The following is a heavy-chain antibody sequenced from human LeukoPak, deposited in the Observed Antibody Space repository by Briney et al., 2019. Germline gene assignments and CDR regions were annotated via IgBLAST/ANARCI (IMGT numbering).Heavy chain of an antibody. CDR1: GFTFSNYA. Sequence: GGSLRLSCSASGFTFSNYAVHWVRQAPGKGLEYVSAISSNGGSTYYADSVKGRFSISRDNSKNTLYFQTSSLRAGDTAVYYCVKGTGTKYYYYGMDVWGQGTTVTVSS. D-gene: IGHD3/OR15-3a*01. V-gene: IGHV3-64D*06. J-gene: IGHJ6*02. CDR3: VKGTGTKYYYYGMDV. CDR2: ISSNGGST.